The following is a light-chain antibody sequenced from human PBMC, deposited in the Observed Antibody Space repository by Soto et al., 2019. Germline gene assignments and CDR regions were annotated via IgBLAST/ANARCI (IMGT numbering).Light chain of an antibody. Sequence: QSVLTQPPSVSGAPGQTITISWSGTSSNIGAGYAVHWYQHLPGTAPKLLIYDNTNRPSGVPDRFSGSTSGASASLAITAIQADDEGDYDCQSCDNSPDTSYVFGRGTKVTVL. V-gene: IGLV1-40*01. J-gene: IGLJ1*01. CDR2: DNT. CDR3: QSCDNSPDTSYV. CDR1: SSNIGAGYA.